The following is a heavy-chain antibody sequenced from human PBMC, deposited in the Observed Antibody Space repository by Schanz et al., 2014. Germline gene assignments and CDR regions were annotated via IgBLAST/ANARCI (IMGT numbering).Heavy chain of an antibody. CDR3: AGTYCSSTSCYTGYYYMDV. CDR1: GYTFTSYT. V-gene: IGHV1-69*02. CDR2: IISILGIA. D-gene: IGHD2-2*02. Sequence: QVQLVQSGAEVKKPGASVKVSCKASGYTFTSYTISWVRQAPGQGLEWVGRIISILGIANYAQNFQGRVTITADKSTSTAYMELTSLRSEDTAVYYCAGTYCSSTSCYTGYYYMDVWGKGTTVTVSS. J-gene: IGHJ6*03.